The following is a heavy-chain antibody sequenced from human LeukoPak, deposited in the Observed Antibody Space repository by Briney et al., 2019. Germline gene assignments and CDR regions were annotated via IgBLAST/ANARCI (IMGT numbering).Heavy chain of an antibody. CDR1: GYTFTGYY. D-gene: IGHD5-24*01. J-gene: IGHJ6*03. CDR3: AKMATISRNYYYYYMDV. V-gene: IGHV1-2*02. Sequence: ASVKVSCKASGYTFTGYYMHWVRQAPGQGLEWMGWINPNSGGTNYAQKLQGRVTMTTDTSTSTAYMELRSLRSDDTAVYYCAKMATISRNYYYYYMDVWGKGTTVTISS. CDR2: INPNSGGT.